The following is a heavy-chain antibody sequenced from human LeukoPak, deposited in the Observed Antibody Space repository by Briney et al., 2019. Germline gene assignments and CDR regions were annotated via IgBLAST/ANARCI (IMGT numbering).Heavy chain of an antibody. CDR1: GGSISNYY. CDR2: IYYSGST. J-gene: IGHJ4*02. CDR3: ARDSAFGGSYLLDY. D-gene: IGHD1-26*01. Sequence: SETLSLTCTVSGGSISNYYWSWIRQSPGKGLEWIGYIYYSGSTNYNPSLKSRVTISVDTSKNQFSLKLSSVTAADTAVYYCARDSAFGGSYLLDYWGQGTLVTVSS. V-gene: IGHV4-59*01.